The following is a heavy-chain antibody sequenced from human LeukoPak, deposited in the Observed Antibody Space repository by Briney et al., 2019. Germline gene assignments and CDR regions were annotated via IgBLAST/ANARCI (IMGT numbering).Heavy chain of an antibody. Sequence: PGGSLRLSCAASGFTFSSYEMNWVRQAPGKGLEWVSYISSSGSTIYYADSVKGRFTISRDSAKNSLYLQMDGLRVEDTAVYYCARDAGAVTPSFDYWGQGTRVTVPS. V-gene: IGHV3-48*03. J-gene: IGHJ4*02. CDR2: ISSSGSTI. D-gene: IGHD4-23*01. CDR3: ARDAGAVTPSFDY. CDR1: GFTFSSYE.